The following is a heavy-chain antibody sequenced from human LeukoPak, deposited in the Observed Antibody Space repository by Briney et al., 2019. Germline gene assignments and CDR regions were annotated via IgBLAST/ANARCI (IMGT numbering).Heavy chain of an antibody. Sequence: SETLSLTCTVYGGSFAGYYWGWIRQPPGKGLGWIGSVFYSGSTYYNPSLKSRVTMSADTSKNQFSLRLSSVTAADTAVYQCARSVGAWDVFDLWGQGTMVTVSS. CDR1: GGSFAGYY. V-gene: IGHV4-59*01. CDR2: VFYSGST. D-gene: IGHD3-16*01. J-gene: IGHJ3*01. CDR3: ARSVGAWDVFDL.